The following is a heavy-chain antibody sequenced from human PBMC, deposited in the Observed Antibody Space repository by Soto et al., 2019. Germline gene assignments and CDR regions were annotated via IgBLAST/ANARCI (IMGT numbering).Heavy chain of an antibody. CDR1: GYTFIDYY. Sequence: GASVKVSCKASGYTFIDYYMHWVRQAPGQGLQWVGWINPNSGGTNYAQKFQGRVTMTRDTFIGTAYMELSRLRSDDTAVYYCARENTPVAGRDFYYYYTMDVWGQGTTVTVSS. J-gene: IGHJ6*02. CDR3: ARENTPVAGRDFYYYYTMDV. D-gene: IGHD6-19*01. CDR2: INPNSGGT. V-gene: IGHV1-2*02.